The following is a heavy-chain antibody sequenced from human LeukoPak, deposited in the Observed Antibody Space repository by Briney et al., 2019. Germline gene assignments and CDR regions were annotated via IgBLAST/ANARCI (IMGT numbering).Heavy chain of an antibody. D-gene: IGHD5-12*01. CDR1: GYTFTSYG. J-gene: IGHJ6*02. V-gene: IGHV1-18*01. CDR2: ISAYNGNT. CDR3: ARGIVATQPNYYYYYGMDV. Sequence: GASVKVSCKASGYTFTSYGISWVRQAPGQGLEWMGWISAYNGNTNYAQKLQGRVTMTTDTSTSTAYMELRSLRSEDTAVYYCARGIVATQPNYYYYYGMDVWGQGTTVTVSS.